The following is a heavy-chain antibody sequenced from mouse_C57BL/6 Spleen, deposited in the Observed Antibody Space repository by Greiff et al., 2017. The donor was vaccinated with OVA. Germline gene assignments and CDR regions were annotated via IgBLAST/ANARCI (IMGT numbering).Heavy chain of an antibody. J-gene: IGHJ3*01. CDR3: ASGMVTTGGFAY. V-gene: IGHV1-54*01. Sequence: LVESGAELVRPGTSVKVSCKASGYAFTNYLIEWVKQRPGQGLEWIGVINPGSGGTNYNEKFKGKATLTADKSSSTAYMQLSSLTSEDSAVYFCASGMVTTGGFAYWGQGTLVTVSA. CDR2: INPGSGGT. CDR1: GYAFTNYL. D-gene: IGHD2-2*01.